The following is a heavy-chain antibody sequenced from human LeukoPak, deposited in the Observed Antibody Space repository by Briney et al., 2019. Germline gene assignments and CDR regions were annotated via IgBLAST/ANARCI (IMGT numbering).Heavy chain of an antibody. Sequence: PSETLSLTCTVPGGSISSYYWSWIRQPPGKGLERIGHIYYSGSTNYNPSLTSRVTISVDTSKNQFSLKLSSVTAADTAVYYCASDILTGYWDAFDIWGQGTMVTVSS. CDR2: IYYSGST. J-gene: IGHJ3*02. D-gene: IGHD3-9*01. CDR3: ASDILTGYWDAFDI. V-gene: IGHV4-59*01. CDR1: GGSISSYY.